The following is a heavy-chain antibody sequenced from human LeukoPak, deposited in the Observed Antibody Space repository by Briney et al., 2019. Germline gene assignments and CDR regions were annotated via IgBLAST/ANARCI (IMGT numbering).Heavy chain of an antibody. Sequence: ASVKVSCKASGYTFTGYYMHWVRQAPGQGLEWMGWINPNSGGTNYAQKFQGRVTMTRDTSISTAYMELSRLRSDDTAVYYCARPRLHCSSTSCYRAGGLDYWGQGTLVTVSS. CDR2: INPNSGGT. D-gene: IGHD2-2*01. J-gene: IGHJ4*02. CDR1: GYTFTGYY. CDR3: ARPRLHCSSTSCYRAGGLDY. V-gene: IGHV1-2*02.